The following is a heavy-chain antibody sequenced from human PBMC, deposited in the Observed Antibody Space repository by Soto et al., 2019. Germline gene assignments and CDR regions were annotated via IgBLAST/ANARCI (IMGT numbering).Heavy chain of an antibody. D-gene: IGHD5-18*01. CDR2: IIPIFGTA. CDR1: GGTFSSYA. CDR3: ARELHVVYGYSYGYDSPYYYGMDV. Sequence: ASVKVSCKASGGTFSSYAISWVRQAPGQGLEWMGGIIPIFGTANYAQKFQGRVTITADESTSTAYMELSSLRSEDTAVYYCARELHVVYGYSYGYDSPYYYGMDVWGQGTTVTVSS. J-gene: IGHJ6*02. V-gene: IGHV1-69*13.